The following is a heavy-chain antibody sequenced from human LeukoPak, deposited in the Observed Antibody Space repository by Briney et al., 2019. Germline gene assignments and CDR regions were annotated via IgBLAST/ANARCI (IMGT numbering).Heavy chain of an antibody. Sequence: GGSLRLSCAASGFTFSDYYMSWIRQAPGKGLEWVSYISSSGSTIYYADSVKGRFTMSRDNAKNSLYLQMNSLRAEDTAVYYCARAQDMVRGVIIRYFDYWGQGTLVTVSS. J-gene: IGHJ4*02. D-gene: IGHD3-10*01. CDR2: ISSSGSTI. CDR1: GFTFSDYY. V-gene: IGHV3-11*01. CDR3: ARAQDMVRGVIIRYFDY.